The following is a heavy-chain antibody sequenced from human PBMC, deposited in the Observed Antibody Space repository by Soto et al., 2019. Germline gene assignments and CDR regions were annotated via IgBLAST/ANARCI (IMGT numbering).Heavy chain of an antibody. CDR2: IYYSGST. CDR1: GGSISSYY. J-gene: IGHJ6*02. D-gene: IGHD3-3*01. Sequence: QVQLQESGPGLVKPSETLSLTCTVSGGSISSYYWSWIRQPPGKGLEWIGYIYYSGSTNYNPSLKSRVTISVETSKNQFSLKRSSVTAADTAVYYCARGVSYYDFWSGYYIFYGMDVWGQGTTVTVSS. CDR3: ARGVSYYDFWSGYYIFYGMDV. V-gene: IGHV4-59*01.